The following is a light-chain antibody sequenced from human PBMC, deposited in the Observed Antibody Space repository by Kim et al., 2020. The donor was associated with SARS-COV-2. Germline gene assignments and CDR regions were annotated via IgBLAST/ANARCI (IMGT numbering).Light chain of an antibody. V-gene: IGKV3-20*01. CDR2: GAS. CDR1: QSVSSNF. CDR3: QQYGSSPGT. J-gene: IGKJ1*01. Sequence: PGERATLSCRASQSVSSNFLAWYQQKPGQAPRLLFYGASRRATGIPDRFSGSGSATDFTLTISRLEPEDFAVYYCQQYGSSPGTFGPGTKV.